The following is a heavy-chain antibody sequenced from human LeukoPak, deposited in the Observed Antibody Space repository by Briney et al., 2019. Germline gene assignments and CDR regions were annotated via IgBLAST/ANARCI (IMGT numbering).Heavy chain of an antibody. CDR2: ISDDESNE. CDR3: ARDDRSWFDP. CDR1: EFTFSTYN. J-gene: IGHJ5*02. V-gene: IGHV3-30*03. Sequence: GVLRLSCAASEFTFSTYNTHWVRQAPGKGLEWVAVISDDESNEYYADSVKGRFTVSRDNSKNTLYLQMNSLRAEDTAVYYCARDDRSWFDPWGQGTLVTVSS.